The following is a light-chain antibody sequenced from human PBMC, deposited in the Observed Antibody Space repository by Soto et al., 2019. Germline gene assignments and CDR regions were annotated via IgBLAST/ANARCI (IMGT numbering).Light chain of an antibody. CDR3: AAWDDSLKGRV. J-gene: IGLJ3*02. V-gene: IGLV1-44*01. CDR2: RND. Sequence: QPVLTQPPSASGTPGQWVTISCSGSNSNIGSNIVNWYKQLPGTAPKLVIYRNDERPSGVSARFSGSKSGTSASLAISGLQSEDEAYYYCAAWDDSLKGRVFGGGTKLTVL. CDR1: NSNIGSNI.